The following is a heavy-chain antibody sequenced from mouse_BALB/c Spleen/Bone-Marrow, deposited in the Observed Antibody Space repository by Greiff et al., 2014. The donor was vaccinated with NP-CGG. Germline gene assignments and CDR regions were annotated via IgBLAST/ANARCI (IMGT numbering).Heavy chain of an antibody. D-gene: IGHD1-1*01. Sequence: VQLQQSGGGLVQPGGSRKLSCAASGFTFSSFGMPWVRQAPEKGLEWVAYISSGSSTIYYADTVKGRFTISRDNPKNTLFLQMTSLRSEDTAMYYCAAITTVVARYAMDYWGQGTSVTVSS. J-gene: IGHJ4*01. V-gene: IGHV5-17*02. CDR2: ISSGSSTI. CDR3: AAITTVVARYAMDY. CDR1: GFTFSSFG.